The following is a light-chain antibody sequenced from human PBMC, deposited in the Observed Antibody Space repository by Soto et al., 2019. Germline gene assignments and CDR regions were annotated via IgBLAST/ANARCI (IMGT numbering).Light chain of an antibody. CDR1: SSDVGGYNH. CDR2: DVT. J-gene: IGLJ1*01. CDR3: CSHAGSYIYV. V-gene: IGLV2-11*01. Sequence: QSVLTQPRSVSGSPGQSVTISCTGTSSDVGGYNHVSWYQQHPGKAPKLMIYDVTKRPSGVPDRFSGSKSGNTASLTISGLQAEDDADYYCCSHAGSYIYVFGGGTKVTVL.